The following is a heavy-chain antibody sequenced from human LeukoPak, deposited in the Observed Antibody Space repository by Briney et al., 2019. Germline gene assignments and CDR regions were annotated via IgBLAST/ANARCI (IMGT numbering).Heavy chain of an antibody. CDR2: LSRSGNT. Sequence: SETLSLTCTVSGGSIMNNYWSWIRQPPGKGLEWIGDLSRSGNTNYSPSLKSRGTIFGDTSKNQFFLKLSSVTAADTAVYYCARARYVNSFYAFDIWGQGTLVTVSS. D-gene: IGHD3-9*01. V-gene: IGHV4-59*01. J-gene: IGHJ3*02. CDR3: ARARYVNSFYAFDI. CDR1: GGSIMNNY.